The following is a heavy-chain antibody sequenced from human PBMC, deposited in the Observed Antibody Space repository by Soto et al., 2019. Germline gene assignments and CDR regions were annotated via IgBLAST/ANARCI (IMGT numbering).Heavy chain of an antibody. D-gene: IGHD3-16*01. Sequence: GGSLRLSCAASGFTFSSYGMHWVRQAPGKGLEWVAVIWYDGSNKYYADSVKGRFTISRDNSKNTLYLQMNSLRAEDTAVYYCASSSPYDYIWGSYLGGDFDYWGQGTLVTVSS. CDR3: ASSSPYDYIWGSYLGGDFDY. CDR2: IWYDGSNK. CDR1: GFTFSSYG. V-gene: IGHV3-33*01. J-gene: IGHJ4*02.